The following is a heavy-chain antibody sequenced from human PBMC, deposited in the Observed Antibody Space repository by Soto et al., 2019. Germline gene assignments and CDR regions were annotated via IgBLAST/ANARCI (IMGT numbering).Heavy chain of an antibody. D-gene: IGHD1-26*01. J-gene: IGHJ4*02. CDR3: AKDSGSYYRFDY. Sequence: GGSVRRSCVASGFTFSSYAMSWVRQAPGKGLEWVSAISGSGGSTYYADSVKGRFTISRDNSKNTLYLQMNSLRAEDTAVYYCAKDSGSYYRFDYWGQGTLVTVSS. CDR1: GFTFSSYA. CDR2: ISGSGGST. V-gene: IGHV3-23*01.